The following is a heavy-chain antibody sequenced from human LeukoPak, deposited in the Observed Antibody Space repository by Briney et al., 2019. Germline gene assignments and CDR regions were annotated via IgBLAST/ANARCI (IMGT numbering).Heavy chain of an antibody. CDR2: INPNSGGT. CDR3: ARVSFYSSSSSY. V-gene: IGHV1-2*06. Sequence: ASVKVSCKASGYTFTGYYMHWVRQGPGQGLEWMGRINPNSGGTNYAQKFQGRVTMTRDTSISTAYMELSRLRSDDTAVYYCARVSFYSSSSSYWGQGTLVTVSS. CDR1: GYTFTGYY. D-gene: IGHD6-6*01. J-gene: IGHJ4*02.